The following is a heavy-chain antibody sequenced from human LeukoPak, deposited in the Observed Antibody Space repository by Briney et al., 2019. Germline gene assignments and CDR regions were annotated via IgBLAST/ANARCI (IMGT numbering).Heavy chain of an antibody. V-gene: IGHV1-69*13. CDR2: IIPIFGTA. Sequence: SVKVYCKASGYSFVLYGISWVRQAPGQGLEWMGGIIPIFGTANYAQKFQGRVTITADESTSTAYMELSSLRSEDTAVYYCARDQVDGVITFRLLYWGQGTLVTVSS. D-gene: IGHD3-22*01. CDR1: GYSFVLYG. J-gene: IGHJ4*02. CDR3: ARDQVDGVITFRLLY.